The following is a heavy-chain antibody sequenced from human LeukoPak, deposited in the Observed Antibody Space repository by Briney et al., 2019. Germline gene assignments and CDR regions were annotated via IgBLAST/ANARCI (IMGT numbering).Heavy chain of an antibody. CDR2: IWYDGSNK. D-gene: IGHD4-23*01. V-gene: IGHV3-33*08. J-gene: IGHJ4*02. Sequence: GGSLRLSCAASGYTFSSYEMNWVRQAPGKGLEWVAVIWYDGSNKYYADSVKGRFTISRDNSKNTLYLQMNSLRAEDTAVYYCARDVYGGKYFDYWGQGTLVTVSS. CDR1: GYTFSSYE. CDR3: ARDVYGGKYFDY.